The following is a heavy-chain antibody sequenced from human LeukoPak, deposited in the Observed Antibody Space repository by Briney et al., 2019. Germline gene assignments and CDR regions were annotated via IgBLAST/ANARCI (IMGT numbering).Heavy chain of an antibody. CDR1: GFTISSYA. CDR2: IKQDGSEK. Sequence: GGSLRLSCAASGFTISSYAMSWVRQAPGKGLEWVANIKQDGSEKNYVDSVKGRFIISRDNAKNSLYLQMNTLRADDTAVYYCARDGFGTGSNWGQGTLVTVSS. D-gene: IGHD3-16*01. CDR3: ARDGFGTGSN. J-gene: IGHJ4*02. V-gene: IGHV3-7*03.